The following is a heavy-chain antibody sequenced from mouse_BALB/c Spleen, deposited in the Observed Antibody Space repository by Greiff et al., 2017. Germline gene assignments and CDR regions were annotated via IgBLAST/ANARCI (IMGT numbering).Heavy chain of an antibody. CDR1: GFTFNTYA. CDR3: VRHNYGNYDYYAMDY. V-gene: IGHV10-1*02. J-gene: IGHJ4*01. CDR2: IRSKSNNYAT. Sequence: EVQGVESGGGLVQPKGSLKLSCAASGFTFNTYAMNWVRQASGKGLEWVARIRSKSNNYATYYADSVKDRFTISRDDSQSMLYLQMNNLKTEDTAMYYCVRHNYGNYDYYAMDYWGQGTSVTVSS. D-gene: IGHD2-1*01.